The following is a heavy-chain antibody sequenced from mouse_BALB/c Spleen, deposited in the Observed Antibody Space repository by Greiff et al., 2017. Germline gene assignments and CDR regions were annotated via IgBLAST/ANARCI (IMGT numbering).Heavy chain of an antibody. D-gene: IGHD1-1*01. J-gene: IGHJ3*01. CDR2: INSNGGST. CDR3: ARLGYGSSYDWFAY. V-gene: IGHV5-6-2*01. CDR1: GFTFSSYY. Sequence: EVQGVESGGGLVKLGGSLKLSCAASGFTFSSYYMSWVRQTPEKRLELVAAINSNGGSTYYPDTVKGRFTISRDNAKNTLYLQMSSLKSEDTALYYCARLGYGSSYDWFAYWGQGTLVTVSA.